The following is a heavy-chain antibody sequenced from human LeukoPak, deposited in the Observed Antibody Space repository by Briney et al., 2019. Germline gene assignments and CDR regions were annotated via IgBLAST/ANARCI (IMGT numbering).Heavy chain of an antibody. CDR3: ARDLEYSSSSGGFDI. J-gene: IGHJ3*02. CDR1: GGSISSYY. CDR2: IYYSGST. D-gene: IGHD6-6*01. Sequence: PSETLSLTCTVSGGSISSYYWSWIRQPPGKGLEWIGYIYYSGSTNYNPSLKSRVTISVDTSKNQFSLKLSSVTAADTAVYYCARDLEYSSSSGGFDIWGQGTMVTVSS. V-gene: IGHV4-59*01.